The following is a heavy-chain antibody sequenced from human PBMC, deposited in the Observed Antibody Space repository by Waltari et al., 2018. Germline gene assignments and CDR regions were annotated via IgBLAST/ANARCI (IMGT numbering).Heavy chain of an antibody. J-gene: IGHJ4*02. D-gene: IGHD3-3*01. V-gene: IGHV3-23*01. CDR2: ISGSGGSK. CDR3: AKAVFWSGCLGY. CDR1: GFTFSSYA. Sequence: EVQLLESGGGLVQPGGSLRLSCAASGFTFSSYAMSWVRQAPGKGLEWVSAISGSGGSKYYADSVKGRFTIARDNSKNTLYLQMNSLRAEDTAVYYCAKAVFWSGCLGYWGQGTLVTVSS.